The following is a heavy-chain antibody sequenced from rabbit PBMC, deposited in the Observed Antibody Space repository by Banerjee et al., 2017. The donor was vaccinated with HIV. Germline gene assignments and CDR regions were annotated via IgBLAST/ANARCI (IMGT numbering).Heavy chain of an antibody. CDR1: GFDFSSYY. D-gene: IGHD2-1*01. V-gene: IGHV1S7*01. CDR2: IYAGKGST. J-gene: IGHJ4*01. Sequence: QLKETGGGLVQPGGSLTLSCKASGFDFSSYYMSWVRQAPGKGLEWIGIIYAGKGSTDYASWVNGRFTISSDNAQNTVDLQMNSLTAADTATYFCARGYSYDDYGDSYFNLWGPGTLVPS. CDR3: ARGYSYDDYGDSYFNL.